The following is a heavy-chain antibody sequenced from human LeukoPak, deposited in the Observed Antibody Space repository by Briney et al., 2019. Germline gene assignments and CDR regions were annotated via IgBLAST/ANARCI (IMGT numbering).Heavy chain of an antibody. CDR2: IIPIFGTA. CDR1: GGTFSSYA. V-gene: IGHV1-69*01. J-gene: IGHJ1*01. Sequence: SVKVSCKASGGTFSSYAISWVRQAPGQGLEWMGGIIPIFGTANYAQKFQGRVTITADESTSTAYMELSSLRSEDTAVYYCASPHGGSSSGYFQHWGRGTLVTVSS. CDR3: ASPHGGSSSGYFQH. D-gene: IGHD6-6*01.